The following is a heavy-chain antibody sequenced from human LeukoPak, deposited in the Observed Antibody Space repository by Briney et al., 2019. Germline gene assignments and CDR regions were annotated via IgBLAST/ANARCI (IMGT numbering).Heavy chain of an antibody. D-gene: IGHD3-22*01. J-gene: IGHJ4*02. CDR2: INPNSGGT. CDR3: ARRYYYDSRGYYPPDY. Sequence: ASVKVSCKASGYTFTGYYMHWVRQAPGQGLEWMGWINPNSGGTNYAQKFQGRVTMTRDTSVSTAYMELSRLRSDDTAVYYCARRYYYDSRGYYPPDYWGQGTLVTVSS. V-gene: IGHV1-2*02. CDR1: GYTFTGYY.